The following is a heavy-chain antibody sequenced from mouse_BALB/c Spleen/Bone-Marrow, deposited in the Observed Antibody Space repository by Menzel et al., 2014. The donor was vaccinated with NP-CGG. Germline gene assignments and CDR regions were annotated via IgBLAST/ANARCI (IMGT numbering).Heavy chain of an antibody. V-gene: IGHV14-3*02. CDR3: ARGWGAY. CDR1: GFNIKDTY. J-gene: IGHJ3*01. CDR2: IDPANGNT. Sequence: EVQLVESGAELVEPGASVKLSCTASGFNIKDTYMHWVKQRPEQGLEWIGRIDPANGNTKYDPKFQGKATITADTSFNTAYLQLSSLTSEDTAVYYCARGWGAYWGQGTLVTVSA. D-gene: IGHD1-1*02.